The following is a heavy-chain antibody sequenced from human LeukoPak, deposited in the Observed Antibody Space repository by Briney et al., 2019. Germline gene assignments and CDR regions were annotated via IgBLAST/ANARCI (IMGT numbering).Heavy chain of an antibody. Sequence: LSGGSLRLSCAASGFKFTNYAMHWVRQAPGKGLEWVSAISGSGGSTYYADSVKGRFTISRDNSKNTLYLQMNSLRAEDTAVYYCAKDRPRKERHPLTGALDPWGQGTLVTVSS. CDR3: AKDRPRKERHPLTGALDP. D-gene: IGHD1-14*01. J-gene: IGHJ5*02. V-gene: IGHV3-23*01. CDR2: ISGSGGST. CDR1: GFKFTNYA.